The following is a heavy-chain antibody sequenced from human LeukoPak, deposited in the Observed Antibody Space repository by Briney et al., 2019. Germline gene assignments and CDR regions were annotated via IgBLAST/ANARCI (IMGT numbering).Heavy chain of an antibody. J-gene: IGHJ3*01. V-gene: IGHV3-53*01. CDR3: ASLLRGTFDV. CDR2: LFSGGNT. CDR1: GLTVSSND. Sequence: GGSLRLSCAASGLTVSSNDMHWVRQAPGKGLEWVSVLFSGGNTFYADSLKGRVTISRDNSKNTVYFQMNSLTAEDTAVYYCASLLRGTFDVWGRGTMVTVSS.